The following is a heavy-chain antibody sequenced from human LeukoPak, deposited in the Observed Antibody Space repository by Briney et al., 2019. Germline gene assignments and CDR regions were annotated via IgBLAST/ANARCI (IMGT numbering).Heavy chain of an antibody. CDR2: IIPMFGTA. V-gene: IGHV1-69*06. CDR3: ARDRYYDFWSGYHTLDY. Sequence: GASVKVSCKASGYTFTGYYMHWVRQAPGQGLEWMGGIIPMFGTANFAKKFQGRVTITADKSTTTAYMVLRSLRSEDTAVYYCARDRYYDFWSGYHTLDYWGQGTLVTVSS. J-gene: IGHJ4*02. D-gene: IGHD3-3*01. CDR1: GYTFTGYY.